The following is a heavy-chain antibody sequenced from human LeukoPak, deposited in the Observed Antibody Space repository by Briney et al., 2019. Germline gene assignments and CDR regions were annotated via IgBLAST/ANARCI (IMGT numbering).Heavy chain of an antibody. V-gene: IGHV1-69*05. CDR1: GGTFSSYA. CDR2: IIPIFATA. CDR3: ASPEVVVITEMQPFDY. D-gene: IGHD3-22*01. Sequence: GASVKVSCKASGGTFSSYAISWVRQAPGQGLEWMGGIIPIFATANYAQKFQGRVTITTDESTSTAYMELSSLRSEDTAVYYCASPEVVVITEMQPFDYWGQGTLVTVSS. J-gene: IGHJ4*02.